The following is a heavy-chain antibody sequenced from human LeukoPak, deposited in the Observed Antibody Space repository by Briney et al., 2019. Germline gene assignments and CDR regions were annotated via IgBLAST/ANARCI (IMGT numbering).Heavy chain of an antibody. V-gene: IGHV3-7*01. D-gene: IGHD5-12*01. J-gene: IGHJ4*02. CDR3: ARVHYSGYDAFDY. CDR1: GFTFGSYW. CDR2: IKQDGSEK. Sequence: GGSLRLSCAASGFTFGSYWMSWVRQAPGKGLEWVANIKQDGSEKYYVDSVKGRFTISRDNAKNSLYLQMNSLRAEDTAVYYCARVHYSGYDAFDYWGQGTLVTVSS.